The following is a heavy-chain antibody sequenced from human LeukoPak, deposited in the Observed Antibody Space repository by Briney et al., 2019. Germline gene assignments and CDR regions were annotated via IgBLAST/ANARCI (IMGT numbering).Heavy chain of an antibody. V-gene: IGHV3-72*01. D-gene: IGHD3-10*01. CDR2: SRNKRNGYTT. CDR1: GFIFSDHY. CDR3: VKSPGDGVAFDF. J-gene: IGHJ4*02. Sequence: GGSLRLSCAASGFIFSDHYMDSVRQAPGKGLEWVGRSRNKRNGYTTEYAASVKGRFTVARDESENSLHLQMSSLTTEDTAVYYCVKSPGDGVAFDFWGQGTLVTVSS.